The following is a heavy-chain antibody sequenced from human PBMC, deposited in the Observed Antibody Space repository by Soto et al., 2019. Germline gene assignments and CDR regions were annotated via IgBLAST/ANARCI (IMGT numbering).Heavy chain of an antibody. V-gene: IGHV3-48*03. CDR1: GFTFSSYE. J-gene: IGHJ4*02. Sequence: PGGSLRLSCAASGFTFSSYEMNWVRQAPGKGLEWVSYISSSGSTIYYADSVKGRFTISRDNAKNSLYLQMNSLRAEDTAVYYCARDLRIAVAGRGFDYWGQGTLVTVSS. D-gene: IGHD6-19*01. CDR2: ISSSGSTI. CDR3: ARDLRIAVAGRGFDY.